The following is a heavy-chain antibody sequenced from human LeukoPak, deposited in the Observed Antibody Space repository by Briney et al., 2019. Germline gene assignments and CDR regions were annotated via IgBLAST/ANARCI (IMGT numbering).Heavy chain of an antibody. V-gene: IGHV4-39*01. D-gene: IGHD3-9*01. J-gene: IGHJ4*02. CDR1: GVSIGTNDYY. Sequence: SETLSLTCTVSGVSIGTNDYYWGWIRQPPGKGLEWIGSIFYSGSTFYNPSLRSRVTISVDTSKNQFSLKLTSMTAADTAVYYCATISSPWLITPGAADYWGQGTLVTVSS. CDR3: ATISSPWLITPGAADY. CDR2: IFYSGST.